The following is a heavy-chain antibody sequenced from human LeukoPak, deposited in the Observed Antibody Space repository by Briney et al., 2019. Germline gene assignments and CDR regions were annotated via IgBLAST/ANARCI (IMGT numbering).Heavy chain of an antibody. CDR1: GYTFSSYG. J-gene: IGHJ5*02. CDR3: ARDMVGLAADGNWFDP. Sequence: ASVKVSCKASGYTFSSYGISWVRQAPGQGLEWMGWIATYNSKTKYAEKVQGRVTMTTDTSTTTAYMELRTLRSDDTAVYYCARDMVGLAADGNWFDPWGQRTLVTVSS. CDR2: IATYNSKT. D-gene: IGHD6-13*01. V-gene: IGHV1-18*01.